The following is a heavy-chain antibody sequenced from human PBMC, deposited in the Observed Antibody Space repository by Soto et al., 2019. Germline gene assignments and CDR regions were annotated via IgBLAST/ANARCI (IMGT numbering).Heavy chain of an antibody. CDR3: ARGRIVASIHDAFEI. CDR1: GYPFTSYV. J-gene: IGHJ3*02. D-gene: IGHD5-12*01. Sequence: QGQLLQSGDEVKTPGASVRVSCRASGYPFTSYVISWMRQAPGQGLEWVAWISAYNGKRDTAQKFQDRVTMTLDTSTDTAHMDLGDLTSADTAVYYCARGRIVASIHDAFEIWGQGTKVTVSS. V-gene: IGHV1-18*01. CDR2: ISAYNGKR.